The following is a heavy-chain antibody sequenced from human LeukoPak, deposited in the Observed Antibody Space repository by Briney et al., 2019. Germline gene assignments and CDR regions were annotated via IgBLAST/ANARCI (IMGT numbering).Heavy chain of an antibody. CDR3: ARDSSGYQ. CDR1: GFTFSTYW. CDR2: IKEDGSEK. J-gene: IGHJ4*02. D-gene: IGHD3-22*01. V-gene: IGHV3-7*01. Sequence: QPGGSLRLSCAASGFTFSTYWMRWVRQAPGKGLEWVATIKEDGSEKYYGDSVKVRFTISRDNAKNSLYLQMNSVRAEDTSVCDCARDSSGYQWGQGTLVTVSS.